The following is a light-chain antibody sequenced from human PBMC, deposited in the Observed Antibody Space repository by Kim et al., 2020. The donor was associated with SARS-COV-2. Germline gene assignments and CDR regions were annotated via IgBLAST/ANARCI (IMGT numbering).Light chain of an antibody. CDR1: TSDIGLYNY. Sequence: QSALTQPASVSGSPGQSITISCTGTTSDIGLYNYVSWYQQHPGKVPKLIIYDVIIRPSGVSTRFSGSKSGNTASLTISGLQSEDESTYYCTSYTTSNTVIFGGGTKVTVL. V-gene: IGLV2-14*01. J-gene: IGLJ2*01. CDR3: TSYTTSNTVI. CDR2: DVI.